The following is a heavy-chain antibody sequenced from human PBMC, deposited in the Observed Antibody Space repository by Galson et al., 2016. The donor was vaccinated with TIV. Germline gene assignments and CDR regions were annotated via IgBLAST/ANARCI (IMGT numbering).Heavy chain of an antibody. J-gene: IGHJ4*02. CDR1: GYTFTGYY. Sequence: SVKVSCKASGYTFTGYYMHWVRQAPGQGLEWMGWINPNSGGTSFAQKFQGRVTMTRDTSITTAYMDLSRLRSDDTAVYYCARDDGSTSGSNYWGQGTLVTVSS. D-gene: IGHD3-22*01. CDR3: ARDDGSTSGSNY. V-gene: IGHV1-2*02. CDR2: INPNSGGT.